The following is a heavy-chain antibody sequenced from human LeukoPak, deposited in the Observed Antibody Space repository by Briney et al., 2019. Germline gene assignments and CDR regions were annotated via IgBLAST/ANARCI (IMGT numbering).Heavy chain of an antibody. J-gene: IGHJ4*02. Sequence: GGSLRLSCAASGFTFSSYWMHWVRQAPGKGLEWVSAISGSGDNTYYADSMKGRFTISRDNSKNTLSLQMNSLRAEDTAVYYCAKASYYYDSSDRFDYWGQGTLVTVSS. CDR2: ISGSGDNT. D-gene: IGHD3-22*01. CDR3: AKASYYYDSSDRFDY. CDR1: GFTFSSYW. V-gene: IGHV3-23*01.